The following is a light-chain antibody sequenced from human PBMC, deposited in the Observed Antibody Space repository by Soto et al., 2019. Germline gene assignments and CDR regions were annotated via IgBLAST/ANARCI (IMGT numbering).Light chain of an antibody. V-gene: IGKV1-33*01. J-gene: IGKJ2*01. CDR1: QDISKY. Sequence: DLPMTQSPSSLSASVGDRVTITCQASQDISKYLNWYQLQPGKAPRLLIYDASNVDAGVPSRFSGSGSGTDFTLTISSLQPEDIATYFCQQFDTLPPAFGQGTKLEIK. CDR2: DAS. CDR3: QQFDTLPPA.